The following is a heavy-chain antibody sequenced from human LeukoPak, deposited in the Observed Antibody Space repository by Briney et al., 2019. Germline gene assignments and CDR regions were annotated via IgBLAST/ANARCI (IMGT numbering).Heavy chain of an antibody. V-gene: IGHV3-48*03. CDR2: ISSSASTI. CDR1: RFSFSTYE. J-gene: IGHJ6*02. CDR3: ARRNYYYGMDV. Sequence: PGGSLRLSCAASRFSFSTYEMNWVRQAPGKRLELVSYISSSASTIYYADSVKGRFTISRDSAKNSLYLQMNSLRAEDTAVYYCARRNYYYGMDVWGQGTTVTVSS.